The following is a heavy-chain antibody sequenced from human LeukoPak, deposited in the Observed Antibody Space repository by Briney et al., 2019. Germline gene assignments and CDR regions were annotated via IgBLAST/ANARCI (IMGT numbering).Heavy chain of an antibody. D-gene: IGHD3-16*01. CDR1: EYTFTNYD. CDR2: INPNSGNT. V-gene: IGHV1-8*01. Sequence: GALVKVSCKASEYTFTNYDINWVRQATGQGLEWMGWINPNSGNTGYTQKFQGRVTMSTAYMELTSLKSEDTAVYYCARSLGTYWGKDFLNWFDPWGQGTLVTVSS. CDR3: ARSLGTYWGKDFLNWFDP. J-gene: IGHJ5*02.